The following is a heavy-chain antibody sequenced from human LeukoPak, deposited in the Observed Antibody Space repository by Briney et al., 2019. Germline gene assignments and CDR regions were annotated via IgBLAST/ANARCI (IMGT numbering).Heavy chain of an antibody. Sequence: GGSLRLSCAASGYTFTSYAMHWVRQAPGQRLEWMGWINAGNGNTKYSQKFQGRVTITRDTSASTAYMELSSLRSEDTAVYYCARDQVPGYSSGWSGYWGQGTLVTVSS. J-gene: IGHJ4*02. V-gene: IGHV1-3*01. D-gene: IGHD6-19*01. CDR1: GYTFTSYA. CDR3: ARDQVPGYSSGWSGY. CDR2: INAGNGNT.